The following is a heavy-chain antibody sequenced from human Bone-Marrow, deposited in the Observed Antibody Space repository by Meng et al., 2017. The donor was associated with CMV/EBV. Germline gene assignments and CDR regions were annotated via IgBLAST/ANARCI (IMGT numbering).Heavy chain of an antibody. D-gene: IGHD3-22*01. CDR3: AKGDSYYDFGLES. V-gene: IGHV3-23*01. CDR1: GFTFSSYA. CDR2: INGRGRVT. Sequence: AVSGFTFSSYAMTWVRRAPGKGLEWVSSINGRGRVTYYADSVKGRFTISRDNSRNTLFLQINSLRAEDTAVYHCAKGDSYYDFGLESWGQGSLVTVSS. J-gene: IGHJ5*02.